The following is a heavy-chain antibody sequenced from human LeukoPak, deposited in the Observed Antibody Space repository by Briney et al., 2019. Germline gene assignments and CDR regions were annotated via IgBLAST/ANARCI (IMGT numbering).Heavy chain of an antibody. Sequence: PSGTLSLTCAVSGGSISSKNWWNWVRQTPGKGLEWIGEIYHSGTTNYNPSLKSRVTISVDKSKNQFSLKLSSVTAADTAVYYCARDARGSYGSGSYGYWGQGTLVTVSS. V-gene: IGHV4-4*02. CDR2: IYHSGTT. CDR1: GGSISSKNW. J-gene: IGHJ4*02. CDR3: ARDARGSYGSGSYGY. D-gene: IGHD3-10*01.